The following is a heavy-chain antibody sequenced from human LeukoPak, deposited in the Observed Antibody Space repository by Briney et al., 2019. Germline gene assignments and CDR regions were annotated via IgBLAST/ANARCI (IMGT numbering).Heavy chain of an antibody. J-gene: IGHJ3*02. CDR1: GFSLNARGMC. CDR2: IYWDDDR. V-gene: IGHV2-5*08. CDR3: AHNQRATAGHDAFDI. D-gene: IGHD5-24*01. Sequence: ESGPTLVKPTQTLTLACTFSGFSLNARGMCVSWIRQPPGKALEWLALIYWDDDRRHSPSLKSRLTITKDTSKNQVVLTMTNMDPVDTATYYCAHNQRATAGHDAFDIWGQGTMVTVSS.